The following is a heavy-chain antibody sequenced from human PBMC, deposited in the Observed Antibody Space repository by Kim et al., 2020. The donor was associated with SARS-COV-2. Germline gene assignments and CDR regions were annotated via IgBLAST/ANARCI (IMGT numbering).Heavy chain of an antibody. V-gene: IGHV6-1*01. Sequence: SQTLSLTCAISGDSVSSNSAAWNWIRQSPSRGLEWLGRTYYRSKWYNDYAVSVKSRITINPDTSKNQFSLQLNSVTPEDTAVYYCARDRLYSGYGVYYYYGMDVWGQGTTVTVSS. CDR2: TYYRSKWYN. CDR1: GDSVSSNSAA. D-gene: IGHD5-12*01. CDR3: ARDRLYSGYGVYYYYGMDV. J-gene: IGHJ6*02.